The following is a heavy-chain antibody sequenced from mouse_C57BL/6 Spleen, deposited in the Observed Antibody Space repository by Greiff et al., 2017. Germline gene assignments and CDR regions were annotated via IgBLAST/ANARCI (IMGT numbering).Heavy chain of an antibody. V-gene: IGHV1-18*01. CDR2: INPNNGGT. Sequence: VQLQQSGPELVKPGASVKIPCKASGYTFTDYNMDWVKQSHGKSLEWIGDINPNNGGTIYNQKFKGKATLTVDKSSSTAYMELRSLTSEDTAVYYCARRGPRSSYVYYYAMDYWGQGTSVTVSS. D-gene: IGHD1-1*01. J-gene: IGHJ4*01. CDR3: ARRGPRSSYVYYYAMDY. CDR1: GYTFTDYN.